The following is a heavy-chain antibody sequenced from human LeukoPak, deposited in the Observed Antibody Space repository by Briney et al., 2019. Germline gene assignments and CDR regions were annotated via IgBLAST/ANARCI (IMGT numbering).Heavy chain of an antibody. CDR2: TYYRSKWYN. J-gene: IGHJ6*02. CDR3: ERDGSIAAAGTKVDYYYYGMDV. V-gene: IGHV6-1*01. CDR1: GDSVSSNSAA. D-gene: IGHD6-13*01. Sequence: SQTLSLTCAISGDSVSSNSAAWNWIRQSPSRGLEWLGRTYYRSKWYNDYAVSVKSRITINPDTSKNQFSLQLNSVTPEDTAVYYCERDGSIAAAGTKVDYYYYGMDVWGQGTTVTVSS.